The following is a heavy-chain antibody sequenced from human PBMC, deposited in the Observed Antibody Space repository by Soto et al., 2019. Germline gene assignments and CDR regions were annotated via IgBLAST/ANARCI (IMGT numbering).Heavy chain of an antibody. CDR1: GFTFSSYW. J-gene: IGHJ4*02. V-gene: IGHV3-7*03. D-gene: IGHD5-18*01. Sequence: GGSLRLSCAASGFTFSSYWMSWVRQAPGKGLEWVANIKQDGSEKYYVDSVKGRFTISRDNAKNSLYLQMNSLRAEDTAVYYCARASRGYSYGWGDYYFDYWGQGTLVTVSS. CDR3: ARASRGYSYGWGDYYFDY. CDR2: IKQDGSEK.